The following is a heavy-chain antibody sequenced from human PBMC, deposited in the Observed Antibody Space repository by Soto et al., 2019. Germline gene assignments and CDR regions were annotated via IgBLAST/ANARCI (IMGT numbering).Heavy chain of an antibody. CDR2: ISYDGSNR. J-gene: IGHJ6*02. CDR1: GFTFSSYG. CDR3: AKESRYGTGYHYYYYYGMDV. Sequence: QVQLVESGGGVVQPGRSLRLSCAASGFTFSSYGMHWVRQAPGKGLEWVALISYDGSNRYYADSVKGRFTICRDNSKNTLYLQMNSLRVEDTAVYYCAKESRYGTGYHYYYYYGMDVWGQGTTVTVSS. V-gene: IGHV3-30*18. D-gene: IGHD3-9*01.